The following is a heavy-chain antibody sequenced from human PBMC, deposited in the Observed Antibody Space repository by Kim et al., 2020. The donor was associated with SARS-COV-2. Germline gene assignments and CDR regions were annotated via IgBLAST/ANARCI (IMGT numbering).Heavy chain of an antibody. J-gene: IGHJ4*02. CDR3: AKDSSGGSHPTPMGFDY. D-gene: IGHD2-15*01. CDR1: GFTFDDYT. CDR2: ISWDGGST. Sequence: GGSLRLSCAASGFTFDDYTMHWVRQAPGKGLEWVSLISWDGGSTYYADSVKGRFTISRDNSKNSLYLQMNSLRTEDTALYYCAKDSSGGSHPTPMGFDYWGQGTLVTVSS. V-gene: IGHV3-43*01.